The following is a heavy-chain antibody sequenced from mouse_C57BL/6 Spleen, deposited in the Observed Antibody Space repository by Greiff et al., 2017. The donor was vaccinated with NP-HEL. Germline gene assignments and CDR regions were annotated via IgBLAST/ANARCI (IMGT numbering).Heavy chain of an antibody. J-gene: IGHJ3*01. CDR1: GYTFTDYY. CDR3: ASRGFAY. Sequence: EVQLQQFGPELVKPGASVKISCKASGYTFTDYYMNWVKQSHGKSLEWIGDINPNNGGTSYNQKFKGKATLTVDKSSSTAYMELRSLTSEDSAVYYCASRGFAYWGQGTLVTVSA. V-gene: IGHV1-26*01. CDR2: INPNNGGT.